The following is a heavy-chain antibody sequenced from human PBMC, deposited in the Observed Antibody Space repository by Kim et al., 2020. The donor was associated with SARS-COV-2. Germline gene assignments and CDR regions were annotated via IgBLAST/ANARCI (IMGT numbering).Heavy chain of an antibody. CDR1: GGSVSSGSYY. J-gene: IGHJ6*02. Sequence: SETLSLTCTVSGGSVSSGSYYWSWIRQPPGKGLEWIGYIYYSGSTNYNPSLKSRVTISVDTSKNQFSLKLSSVTAADTAVYYCARDLGGASYYYYGMDVWGQGTTVTVSS. CDR2: IYYSGST. D-gene: IGHD1-26*01. CDR3: ARDLGGASYYYYGMDV. V-gene: IGHV4-61*01.